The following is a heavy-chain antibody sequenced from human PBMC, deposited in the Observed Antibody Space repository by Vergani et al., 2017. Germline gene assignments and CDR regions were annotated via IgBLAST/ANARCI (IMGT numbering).Heavy chain of an antibody. V-gene: IGHV4-39*01. CDR1: GASIRSSNYY. Sequence: QLQLQESGPGLVKPSATLSLTCSVSGASIRSSNYYWGWIRQPPGKGLEWIASIYYSGSTYYNPSLKSRVTISVDTSKNQFSLNLSSVTAADTAVYFCARRSTVEWLVKLAWFDPWGQGILVTVSS. J-gene: IGHJ5*02. CDR2: IYYSGST. CDR3: ARRSTVEWLVKLAWFDP. D-gene: IGHD6-19*01.